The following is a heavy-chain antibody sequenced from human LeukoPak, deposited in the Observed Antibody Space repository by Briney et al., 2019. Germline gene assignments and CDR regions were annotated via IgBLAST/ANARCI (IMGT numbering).Heavy chain of an antibody. V-gene: IGHV3-11*01. CDR1: GFTFSDYY. CDR2: ISSSGSTI. CDR3: ARDQVVVVPASGSSREWDY. Sequence: GGSLRLSCAASGFTFSDYYMSWIRQAPGKGLEWVSYISSSGSTIYYADSVKGRFTISRDNAKNSLYLQMNSLRAEDTAVYYCARDQVVVVPASGSSREWDYWGQGTLVTVSS. D-gene: IGHD2-2*01. J-gene: IGHJ4*02.